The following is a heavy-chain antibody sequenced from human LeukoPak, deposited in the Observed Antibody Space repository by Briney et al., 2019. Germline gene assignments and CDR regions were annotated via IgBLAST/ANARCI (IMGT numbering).Heavy chain of an antibody. V-gene: IGHV1-2*02. CDR2: INPNSGGT. D-gene: IGHD3-3*01. CDR1: GYNFNAYY. J-gene: IGHJ4*02. Sequence: GASVKVSCKASGYNFNAYYMHWVRQAPGQGLEWMGWINPNSGGTNYAQKFQGGVTLTRDTSINTVYMEVNRLTSDDTVVYYCARGEWLVLGDHWGQGTPVTVSS. CDR3: ARGEWLVLGDH.